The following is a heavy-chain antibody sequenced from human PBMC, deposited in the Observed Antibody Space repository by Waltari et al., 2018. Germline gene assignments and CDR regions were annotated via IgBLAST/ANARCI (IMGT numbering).Heavy chain of an antibody. Sequence: EVQLVESGGGLVKPGGSLRLSCAASGFTFSNAWMNCVRPAPGTGLEWVGRIKSKTDGGTTDYAAPVKGRFTISRDDSKNTLYLQMNSLKTEDTAVYYCTTDLGIAAAGTNLIDYWGQGTLVTVSS. CDR3: TTDLGIAAAGTNLIDY. CDR2: IKSKTDGGTT. D-gene: IGHD6-13*01. V-gene: IGHV3-15*07. CDR1: GFTFSNAW. J-gene: IGHJ4*02.